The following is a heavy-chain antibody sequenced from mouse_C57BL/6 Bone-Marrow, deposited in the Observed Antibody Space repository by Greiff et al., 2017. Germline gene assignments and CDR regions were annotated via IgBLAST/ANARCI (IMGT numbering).Heavy chain of an antibody. CDR3: ARESITAGVSFDY. V-gene: IGHV1-64*01. CDR2: IHPNSGST. J-gene: IGHJ2*01. Sequence: QVQLQQPGAELVKPGASVKLSCKASGYTFTSYWMHWVKQRPGPGLEWIGMIHPNSGSTNYNEKFKNKATLTVDKSSSTDYMQLSSLTSENSAVYYCARESITAGVSFDYWGQGTTLTVSS. CDR1: GYTFTSYW. D-gene: IGHD1-1*01.